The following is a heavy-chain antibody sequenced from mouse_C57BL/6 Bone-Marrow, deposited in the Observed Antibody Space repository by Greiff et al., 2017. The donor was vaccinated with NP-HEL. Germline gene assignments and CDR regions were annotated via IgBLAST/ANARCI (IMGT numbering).Heavy chain of an antibody. D-gene: IGHD4-1*01. J-gene: IGHJ2*01. CDR2: IRNKANGYTT. V-gene: IGHV7-3*01. CDR1: GFTFTDYY. Sequence: DVMLVESGGGLVQPGGSLSLSCAASGFTFTDYYMSWVRQPPGKALEWLGFIRNKANGYTTEYSASVKGRFTISRDNSQSILYLQMNALRAEDSATYYCARGKSGTDFDYWGQGTTLTVSS. CDR3: ARGKSGTDFDY.